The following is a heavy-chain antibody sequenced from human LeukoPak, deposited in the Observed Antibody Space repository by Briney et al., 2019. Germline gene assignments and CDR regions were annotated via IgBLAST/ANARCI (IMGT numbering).Heavy chain of an antibody. Sequence: SVKVSCKASGGTLSSYSISWVRQAPGQGLEWMGGIIPIFDTADYAQKFQGRVTITADESTSTAYMELSSLRAEDTAVYYCAARWLQFASLDYWGQGTLVTVSS. CDR1: GGTLSSYS. J-gene: IGHJ4*02. V-gene: IGHV1-69*13. CDR3: AARWLQFASLDY. CDR2: IIPIFDTA. D-gene: IGHD5-24*01.